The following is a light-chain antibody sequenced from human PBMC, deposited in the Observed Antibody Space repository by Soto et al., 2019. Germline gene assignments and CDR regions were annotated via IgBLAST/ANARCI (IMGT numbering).Light chain of an antibody. J-gene: IGKJ1*01. V-gene: IGKV1-5*03. CDR1: QTISSW. CDR3: QHYSSYSEA. CDR2: KAS. Sequence: DIQMTQSPSTLSGSVGDRVTITCRASQTISSWLAWYQQKPGKAPKRLIYKASTLKSGVPSRFSGRGSGTEFTLTISSLQPDDFAAYYCQHYSSYSEAFGEGTKVELK.